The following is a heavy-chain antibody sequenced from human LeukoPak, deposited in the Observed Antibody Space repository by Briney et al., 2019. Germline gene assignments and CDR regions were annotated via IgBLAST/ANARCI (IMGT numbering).Heavy chain of an antibody. CDR3: AIYGGSYKYYYYYYYMDV. CDR1: GGSFSGYY. V-gene: IGHV4-34*01. CDR2: INHSGST. Sequence: SQTLSLTCAVYGGSFSGYYWSWIRQPPGKGLEWIGEINHSGSTNYNPSLKSRVTISVDTSKNQFSLKLSSVTAADTAVYYCAIYGGSYKYYYYYYYMDVWXKGTTVTVSS. D-gene: IGHD5-24*01. J-gene: IGHJ6*03.